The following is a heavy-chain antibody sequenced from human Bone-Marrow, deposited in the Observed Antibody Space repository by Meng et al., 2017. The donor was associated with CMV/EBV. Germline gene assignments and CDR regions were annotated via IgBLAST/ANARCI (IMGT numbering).Heavy chain of an antibody. D-gene: IGHD6-6*01. J-gene: IGHJ4*02. CDR1: GYTFTSYD. CDR2: MNPNSGNT. Sequence: ASVKVSCKASGYTFTSYDINWVRQATGQGLEWMGWMNPNSGNTGYAQKFQGRVTMTRNTSISTAYMELSSLRSEDAAVYYCARGVAARPRFDYWGQGTRVTVSS. V-gene: IGHV1-8*01. CDR3: ARGVAARPRFDY.